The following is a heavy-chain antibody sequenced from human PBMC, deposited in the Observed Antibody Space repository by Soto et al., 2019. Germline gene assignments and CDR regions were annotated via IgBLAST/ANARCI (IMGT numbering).Heavy chain of an antibody. J-gene: IGHJ4*02. CDR3: ARGQYSSSWYGAFEY. Sequence: ASVKVSCKASGYTFTSYYMHWVRQAPGQGLEWMGIINPSGGSPSYAQEFQGRVAMTRGTSTNTVYMELSGLRSGDTAVYYCARGQYSSSWYGAFEYWGQGTLVIVS. CDR1: GYTFTSYY. CDR2: INPSGGSP. D-gene: IGHD6-13*01. V-gene: IGHV1-46*01.